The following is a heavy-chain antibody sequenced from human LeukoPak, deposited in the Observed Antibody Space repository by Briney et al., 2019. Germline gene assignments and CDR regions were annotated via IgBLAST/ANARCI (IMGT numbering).Heavy chain of an antibody. CDR2: HKPKTGVT. V-gene: IGHV1-2*02. CDR1: GYTFTNYY. J-gene: IGHJ3*02. CDR3: ATVHMTTVTNDVRDACDM. D-gene: IGHD4-17*01. Sequence: GASVKGSCKASGYTFTNYYMHSVRQAPGQELEWMGWHKPKTGVTGYAQKFQGRVTLSRDTSISTAYMELSRLRSDDTALYYCATVHMTTVTNDVRDACDMWGQGTMVTVSS.